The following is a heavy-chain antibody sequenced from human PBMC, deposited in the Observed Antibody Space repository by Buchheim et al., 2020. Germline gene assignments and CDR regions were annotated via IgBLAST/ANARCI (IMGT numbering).Heavy chain of an antibody. Sequence: QVQLQQWGAGLLKPSETLSLTCAVYGGSFSGYYWSWIRQPPGKGLEWIGEFHPSGSTNYSPSLKRRVTISRDTSKSQFALKLSSVTAADTAVYYCARGRIEEQWLPYFDYWGQGTL. CDR2: FHPSGST. CDR3: ARGRIEEQWLPYFDY. CDR1: GGSFSGYY. D-gene: IGHD6-19*01. J-gene: IGHJ4*02. V-gene: IGHV4-34*01.